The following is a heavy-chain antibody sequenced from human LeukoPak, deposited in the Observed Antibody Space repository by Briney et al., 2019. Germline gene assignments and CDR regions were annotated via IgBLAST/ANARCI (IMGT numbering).Heavy chain of an antibody. V-gene: IGHV1-8*03. D-gene: IGHD3-3*01. J-gene: IGHJ5*02. CDR3: ARDSIGYYDFWSGSNWFDP. CDR1: GYTFTSYD. CDR2: MNPNSGNT. Sequence: ASVKVSXKASGYTFTSYDINWVRQATGQGLEWMGWMNPNSGNTGYAQKFQGRVTITRNTSISTAYMELSRLRSDDTAVYYCARDSIGYYDFWSGSNWFDPWGQGTLVTVSS.